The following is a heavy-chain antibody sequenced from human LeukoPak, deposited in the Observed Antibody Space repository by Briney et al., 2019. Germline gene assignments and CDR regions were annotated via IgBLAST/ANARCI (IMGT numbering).Heavy chain of an antibody. V-gene: IGHV4-4*07. CDR1: GVSISGYY. J-gene: IGHJ5*02. CDR3: ARDKYSNYGNWFVP. CDR2: IYNSGSI. Sequence: SETLSLTCSGSGVSISGYYWSWIRQPAGKGLEWLGRIYNSGSINYNPSLKSRATMSVDTSKNQFSMKLRSVTAADTAVYYCARDKYSNYGNWFVPWGQGTLVTVSS. D-gene: IGHD4-11*01.